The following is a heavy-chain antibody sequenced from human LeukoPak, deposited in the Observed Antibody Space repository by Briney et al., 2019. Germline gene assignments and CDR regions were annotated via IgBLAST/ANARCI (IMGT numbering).Heavy chain of an antibody. CDR1: DGSISSYY. Sequence: SETLSLTCTVSDGSISSYYWSWIRQPPGKGLEWIGYIYYSGSTNYNPSLKSRVTISVDTSKNQFSLKLSSVTAADTAVYYCARGTNKYSSSWPWGQGTLVTVSS. J-gene: IGHJ5*02. CDR3: ARGTNKYSSSWP. D-gene: IGHD6-13*01. CDR2: IYYSGST. V-gene: IGHV4-59*01.